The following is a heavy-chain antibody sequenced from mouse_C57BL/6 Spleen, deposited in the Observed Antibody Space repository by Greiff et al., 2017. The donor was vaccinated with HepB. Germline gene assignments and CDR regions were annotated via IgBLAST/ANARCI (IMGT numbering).Heavy chain of an antibody. CDR1: GYTFTSYG. CDR3: ARYGDYYGSSYWFAY. Sequence: QVQLQQSGAELARPGASVKLSCKASGYTFTSYGISWVKQRTGQGLEWIGEIYPRSGNTYYNEKFKGKATLTADKSSSTAYMELRSLTSEDSAVYFCARYGDYYGSSYWFAYGGQGTLVTVSA. V-gene: IGHV1-81*01. J-gene: IGHJ3*01. CDR2: IYPRSGNT. D-gene: IGHD1-1*01.